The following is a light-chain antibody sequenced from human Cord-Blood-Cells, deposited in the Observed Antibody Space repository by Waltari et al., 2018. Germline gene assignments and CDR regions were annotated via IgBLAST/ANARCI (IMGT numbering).Light chain of an antibody. V-gene: IGKV1-39*01. CDR3: QQSYSTPKT. J-gene: IGKJ1*01. CDR1: QSISSY. CDR2: AAS. Sequence: DIQMTQSPSSLSASVGSSVTITCRASQSISSYLNWYQQKPGKAPKLLIYAASSLQRGVPSRFSGSGSGTDFTLTISSLQPEDFATYYCQQSYSTPKTFGQGTKVEIK.